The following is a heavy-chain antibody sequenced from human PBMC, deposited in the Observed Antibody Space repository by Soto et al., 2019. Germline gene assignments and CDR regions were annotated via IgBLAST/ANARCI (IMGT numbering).Heavy chain of an antibody. CDR2: ISSSSSYI. CDR1: GFTFSSYS. Sequence: PGGSLRLSCAASGFTFSSYSMNWVRQAPGKGLEWVSSISSSSSYIYYADSVKGRFTISRDNAKNSLYPQMNSLRAEDTAVYYCARAPYVWGSYRYPGDFDYWGQGTLVTVSS. D-gene: IGHD3-16*02. V-gene: IGHV3-21*01. CDR3: ARAPYVWGSYRYPGDFDY. J-gene: IGHJ4*02.